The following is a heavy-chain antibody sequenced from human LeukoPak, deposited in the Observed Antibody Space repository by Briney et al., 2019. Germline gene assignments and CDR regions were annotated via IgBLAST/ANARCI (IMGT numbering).Heavy chain of an antibody. J-gene: IGHJ5*02. Sequence: ASVTVSCKASGYTFTSYYMHWVRQAPGQGLEWMGIINPSGGSTSYAQKFQGRVTMTRDTSTSTVYMELSSLRSEDTAVYYCARDITTTTGRFAGPFDPWGQGTLVTVSS. CDR3: ARDITTTTGRFAGPFDP. D-gene: IGHD1-14*01. CDR1: GYTFTSYY. V-gene: IGHV1-46*01. CDR2: INPSGGST.